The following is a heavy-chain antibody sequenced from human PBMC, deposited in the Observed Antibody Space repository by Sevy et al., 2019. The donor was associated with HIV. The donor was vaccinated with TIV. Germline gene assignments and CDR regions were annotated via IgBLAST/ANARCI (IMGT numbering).Heavy chain of an antibody. CDR3: ARVRYNYGSYYFDY. Sequence: GGSLRLSCVASGFTFSDYYMSWIRQAPGKGLEWVSYISTGSTYTNYADSVKGRFTVSRDNSENSLYLQMNGLRAEDTAVYYCARVRYNYGSYYFDYWGQGTLVTVSS. CDR2: ISTGSTYT. J-gene: IGHJ4*02. CDR1: GFTFSDYY. V-gene: IGHV3-11*06. D-gene: IGHD5-18*01.